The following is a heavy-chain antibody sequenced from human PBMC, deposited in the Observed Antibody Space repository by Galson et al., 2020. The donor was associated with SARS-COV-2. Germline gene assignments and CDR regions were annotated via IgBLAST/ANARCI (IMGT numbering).Heavy chain of an antibody. CDR3: AREVQYYDILTGYQRIPDYFDY. CDR2: ISSSSTYT. CDR1: GFTFSDYY. Sequence: GESLKISCAASGFTFSDYYMSWIRQAPGKGLEWVSYISSSSTYTNYADSVKGRFTISRDNAKNSLYLQMNSLRAEDTAVYYCAREVQYYDILTGYQRIPDYFDYWGQGTLVTVSS. J-gene: IGHJ4*02. V-gene: IGHV3-11*06. D-gene: IGHD3-9*01.